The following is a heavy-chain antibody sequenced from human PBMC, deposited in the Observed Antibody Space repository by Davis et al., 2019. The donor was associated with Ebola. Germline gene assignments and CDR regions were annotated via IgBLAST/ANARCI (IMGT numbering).Heavy chain of an antibody. J-gene: IGHJ5*02. CDR1: GGSFSGYY. CDR2: INHSGST. D-gene: IGHD3-16*02. Sequence: SETLSLTCAVYGGSFSGYYWSWIRQPPGKGLEWIGEINHSGSTNYNPSLKSRVTISVDTSKNQFSLKLSSVTAADTAVYYCARHMITFGGVIAPVGFDPWGQGTLVTVSS. V-gene: IGHV4-34*01. CDR3: ARHMITFGGVIAPVGFDP.